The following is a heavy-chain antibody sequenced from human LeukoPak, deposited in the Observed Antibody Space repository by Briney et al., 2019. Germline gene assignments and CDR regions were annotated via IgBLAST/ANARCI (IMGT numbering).Heavy chain of an antibody. D-gene: IGHD2-2*03. CDR2: IYYSGST. V-gene: IGHV4-59*01. CDR1: GGSMNNYY. CDR3: ARAGYCSSTSCQWVPLV. Sequence: SETLSLTCTVSGGSMNNYYWIWIRQSPGKGLEWIGYIYYSGSTNYNPSLKSRVTISVDTSKNQFSLKLNSVTAADTAVYYCARAGYCSSTSCQWVPLVWGQGTTVTVSS. J-gene: IGHJ6*02.